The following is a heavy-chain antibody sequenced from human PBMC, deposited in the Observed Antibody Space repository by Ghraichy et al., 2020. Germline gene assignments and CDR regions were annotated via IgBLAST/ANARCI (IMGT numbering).Heavy chain of an antibody. CDR2: ISYDGSNK. CDR1: GFTFSSYG. Sequence: GESLNISCAASGFTFSSYGMHWVRQAPGKGLEWVAVISYDGSNKYYADSVKGRFTISRDNSKNTLYLQMNSLRAEDTAVYYCAKDYYYGSGSYYEDYYYYGMDVWGQGTTVTDSS. CDR3: AKDYYYGSGSYYEDYYYYGMDV. J-gene: IGHJ6*02. D-gene: IGHD3-10*01. V-gene: IGHV3-30*18.